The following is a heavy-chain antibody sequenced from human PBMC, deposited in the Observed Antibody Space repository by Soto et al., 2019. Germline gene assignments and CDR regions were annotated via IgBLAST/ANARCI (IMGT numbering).Heavy chain of an antibody. D-gene: IGHD2-8*01. CDR1: GYTFTSYD. J-gene: IGHJ6*02. CDR3: AKNGQPPYYYYGMDV. CDR2: MNPNSGNT. Sequence: ASVKVSCKASGYTFTSYDINWVRQATGQGFEYLGWMNPNSGNTGYVKKFQGRVTMTVDTSTTTAYMELRSLTSDDRAVYYCAKNGQPPYYYYGMDVWGQGTTVTVSS. V-gene: IGHV1-8*01.